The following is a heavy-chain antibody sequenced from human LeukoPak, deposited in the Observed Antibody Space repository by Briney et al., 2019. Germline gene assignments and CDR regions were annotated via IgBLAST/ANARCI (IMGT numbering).Heavy chain of an antibody. CDR2: IYHSGST. J-gene: IGHJ4*02. V-gene: IGHV4-38-2*02. D-gene: IGHD6-6*01. Sequence: PSETLSLTCTVSGYSISSGYYWGWIRQPPGKGLEWIGSIYHSGSTNYNPSLKSRVTISVDTSKNQFSLKLSSVTAADTAVYYCATKRIAAYPYWGQGTLVTVSS. CDR3: ATKRIAAYPY. CDR1: GYSISSGYY.